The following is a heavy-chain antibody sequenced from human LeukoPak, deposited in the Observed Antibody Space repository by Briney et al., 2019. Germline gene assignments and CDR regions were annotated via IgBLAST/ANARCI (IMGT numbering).Heavy chain of an antibody. Sequence: SETLSLTCTVSGGSISSSSYYWGWIRQPPGKGLEWIGSIYYSGSTYYNPSLKSRVTISVDTSRNQFSLKLSSVTAADTAVYYCARHSSGYYYTPKVGYYFDYWGQGTLVTVSS. J-gene: IGHJ4*02. CDR2: IYYSGST. V-gene: IGHV4-39*01. D-gene: IGHD3-22*01. CDR1: GGSISSSSYY. CDR3: ARHSSGYYYTPKVGYYFDY.